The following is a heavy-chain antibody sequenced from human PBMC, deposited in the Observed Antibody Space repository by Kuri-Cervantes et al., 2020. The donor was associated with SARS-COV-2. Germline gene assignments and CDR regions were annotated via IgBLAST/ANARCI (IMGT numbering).Heavy chain of an antibody. CDR2: IYYTGST. V-gene: IGHV4-59*02. J-gene: IGHJ4*02. Sequence: SETLSLTCTVSGGSVSSYYWSWIRQPPGKGLEWIGYIYYTGSTNSNPSLKSRVTISVDTSKNQFSLKLSSVTAADTAVYYCARRMGCSSTSCSFFDYWGQGTLVTVSS. CDR1: GGSVSSYY. CDR3: ARRMGCSSTSCSFFDY. D-gene: IGHD2-2*01.